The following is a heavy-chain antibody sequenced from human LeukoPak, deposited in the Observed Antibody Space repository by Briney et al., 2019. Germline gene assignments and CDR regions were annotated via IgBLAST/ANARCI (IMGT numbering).Heavy chain of an antibody. CDR2: FYTSGST. J-gene: IGHJ4*02. Sequence: SETLSLTCTVSGGSISSYYWSWIRQPAGKGLEWIGRFYTSGSTDYNPSLKSRVTMSVDTSKNQFSLKLSSVTAADTAVYYCAGGPSYGDHVYWGQGTLVTVSS. CDR1: GGSISSYY. V-gene: IGHV4-4*07. D-gene: IGHD4-17*01. CDR3: AGGPSYGDHVY.